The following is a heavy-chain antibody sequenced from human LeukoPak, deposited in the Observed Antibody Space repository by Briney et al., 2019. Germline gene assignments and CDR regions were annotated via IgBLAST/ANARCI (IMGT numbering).Heavy chain of an antibody. CDR1: GYTFTGYY. CDR2: INPNSGGT. Sequence: ASVKVSCKASGYTFTGYYMHWVRQAPGQGLEWMGCINPNSGGTNYAQKFQGRVTMTRDTSISTAYMELSRLRSDDTAVYYCARRGNGSGSYYYYYYMDVWGKGTTVTISS. D-gene: IGHD3-10*01. J-gene: IGHJ6*03. CDR3: ARRGNGSGSYYYYYYMDV. V-gene: IGHV1-2*02.